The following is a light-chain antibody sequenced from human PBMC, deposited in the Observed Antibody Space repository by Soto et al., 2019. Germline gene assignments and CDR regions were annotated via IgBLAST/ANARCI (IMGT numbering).Light chain of an antibody. V-gene: IGLV2-14*01. CDR1: SSDVGGYNY. Sequence: QSVLTQPASVSESPGQSITVSCTGTSSDVGGYNYVSWYQQHPGKAPKLMIYDVSDRPSGVSNRFSGSKSGNTASLTISGLQAEDEADYYRSSYSSSSTPYVFGTGTKLTVL. CDR3: SSYSSSSTPYV. CDR2: DVS. J-gene: IGLJ1*01.